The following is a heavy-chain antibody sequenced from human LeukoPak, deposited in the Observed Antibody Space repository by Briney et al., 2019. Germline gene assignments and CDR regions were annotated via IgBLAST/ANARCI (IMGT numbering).Heavy chain of an antibody. J-gene: IGHJ4*02. Sequence: GGSLRLSCAASGFPLSSHWMSWVRQAPGKGLEWVANINQDASAKYYVASVKGRFTISRDNAKNSIYLQMNSLRAGDTAVYYCARWDIRGTAHQLDYWDQGTLVTVSS. V-gene: IGHV3-7*01. CDR3: ARWDIRGTAHQLDY. CDR1: GFPLSSHW. CDR2: INQDASAK. D-gene: IGHD5-12*01.